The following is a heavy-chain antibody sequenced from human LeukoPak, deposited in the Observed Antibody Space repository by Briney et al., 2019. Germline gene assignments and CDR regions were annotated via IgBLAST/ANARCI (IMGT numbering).Heavy chain of an antibody. CDR3: ARDLVLSWFDL. CDR2: IYHGGST. J-gene: IGHJ5*02. V-gene: IGHV4-4*02. D-gene: IGHD3-16*02. CDR1: GGSISSSNW. Sequence: SETLSLTCAVHGGSISSSNWWSWLRQSPGKEPEWIGEIYHGGSTNYRPSFKSRVTISVDESRNQFSLNLSSVTAADTAVYYCARDLVLSWFDLWGQGTLVTVSS.